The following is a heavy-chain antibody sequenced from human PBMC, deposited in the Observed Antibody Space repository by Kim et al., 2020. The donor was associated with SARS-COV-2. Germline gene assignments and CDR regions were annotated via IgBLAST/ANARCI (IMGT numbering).Heavy chain of an antibody. D-gene: IGHD5-12*01. CDR1: GYTFTTYW. CDR2: IYLDDSDT. Sequence: GESLKISCKGSGYTFTTYWIAWVRQMPGRGLEWMGIIYLDDSDTKYSPSFQGHVTISADKSITTAYLQWSSLKASDTAKYFCARAGGGYDLSRRRYYYALDVWGQGTTVTVSS. CDR3: ARAGGGYDLSRRRYYYALDV. J-gene: IGHJ6*02. V-gene: IGHV5-51*01.